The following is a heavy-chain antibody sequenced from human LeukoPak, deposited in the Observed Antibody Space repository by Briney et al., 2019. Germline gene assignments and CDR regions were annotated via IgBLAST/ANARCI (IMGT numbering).Heavy chain of an antibody. CDR3: ARDLKSGYMDS. Sequence: GGSLTLSCAASGFTFSDYGIHWVRQAKGKGLEWVAVIYSDGTNKYFVDSVKGRFAISRDNSKTTVFLQMNGLRAEDTAVFYCARDLKSGYMDSWGQGTLVTVSS. V-gene: IGHV3-33*01. CDR1: GFTFSDYG. D-gene: IGHD3-3*01. J-gene: IGHJ4*02. CDR2: IYSDGTNK.